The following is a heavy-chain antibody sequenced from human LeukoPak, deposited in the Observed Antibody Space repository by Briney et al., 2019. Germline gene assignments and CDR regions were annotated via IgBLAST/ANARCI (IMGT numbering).Heavy chain of an antibody. V-gene: IGHV1-8*02. CDR1: GGTFSSYA. CDR3: ARRVGSGWPVQH. Sequence: GASVRVSCTASGGTFSSYAISWVRQAPGQGLEWMGWMNPNSGNTGYAQKFQGRLNMTRNTSISTAYMELSGLRSEDTAVYYCARRVGSGWPVQHWGQGTLVTVSS. J-gene: IGHJ1*01. CDR2: MNPNSGNT. D-gene: IGHD6-19*01.